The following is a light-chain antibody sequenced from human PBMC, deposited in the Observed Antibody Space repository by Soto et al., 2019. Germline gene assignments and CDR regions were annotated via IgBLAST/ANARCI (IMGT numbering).Light chain of an antibody. CDR1: QTISRR. CDR3: QQYQSYSALT. J-gene: IGKJ4*01. Sequence: QMTQSPSTLSASLGDRVTITCRASQTISRRLAWYQQKPGNAPKLLIYDASTLESGVPSRFSGSGSGTEFTLTISSLQPDDSATYYCQQYQSYSALTFGGGTKVDIK. CDR2: DAS. V-gene: IGKV1-5*01.